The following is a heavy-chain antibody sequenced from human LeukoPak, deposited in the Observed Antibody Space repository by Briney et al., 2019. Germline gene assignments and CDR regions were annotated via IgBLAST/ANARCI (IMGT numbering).Heavy chain of an antibody. D-gene: IGHD6-13*01. CDR2: ISGSGGST. V-gene: IGHV3-23*01. Sequence: GGFLRPSCAAAGSTCSSNAISCGRHPPGEGLEWGSAISGSGGSTYYADSVKGRFTISRDNSKNTLYLQLNSLRAADTAVYYCAKELDGSRGFDYWGQGTLVTVSS. CDR3: AKELDGSRGFDY. J-gene: IGHJ4*02. CDR1: GSTCSSNA.